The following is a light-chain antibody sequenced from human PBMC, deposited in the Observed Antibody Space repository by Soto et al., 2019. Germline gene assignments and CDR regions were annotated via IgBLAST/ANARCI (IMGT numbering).Light chain of an antibody. Sequence: DIQMTQSPSSLSASVGDRVTITCQASQDISNYLSWSQHKPGKPPKLLIYEASSLQTGVPSRFSGSGSGTHFPFTISRLQPEDIATYYCQHYDNLPYTFGRGTKLEIK. CDR3: QHYDNLPYT. J-gene: IGKJ2*01. CDR2: EAS. CDR1: QDISNY. V-gene: IGKV1-33*01.